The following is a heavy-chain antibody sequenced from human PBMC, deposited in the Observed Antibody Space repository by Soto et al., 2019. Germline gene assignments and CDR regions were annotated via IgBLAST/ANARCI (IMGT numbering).Heavy chain of an antibody. CDR3: ARDPRTAAAGIGGVWFDP. V-gene: IGHV1-69*01. D-gene: IGHD6-13*01. Sequence: QVQLVQSGAEVKKPGSSVKVSCKASGGTFSSYAISWVRQAPGQGLEWMGGIIPIFGTANYAQKFQGRVTITADESTSTAHMELSSLRSEDTAVYYCARDPRTAAAGIGGVWFDPWGQGTLVTVSS. J-gene: IGHJ5*02. CDR2: IIPIFGTA. CDR1: GGTFSSYA.